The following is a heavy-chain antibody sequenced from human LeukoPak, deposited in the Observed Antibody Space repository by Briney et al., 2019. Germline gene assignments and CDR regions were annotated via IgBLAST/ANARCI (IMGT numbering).Heavy chain of an antibody. J-gene: IGHJ4*02. CDR2: ISGSGGST. CDR1: GFTFSSYA. V-gene: IGHV3-23*01. D-gene: IGHD6-19*01. Sequence: GGSLRLSCAASGFTFSSYAMSWVRQAPGKGLEWVSAISGSGGSTYYADSVKGRFTISRDNSKNTLYLQMNSLRAEDTAVYYCAKDRFRIEIEQWLPIFDHWGQGTLVTVSS. CDR3: AKDRFRIEIEQWLPIFDH.